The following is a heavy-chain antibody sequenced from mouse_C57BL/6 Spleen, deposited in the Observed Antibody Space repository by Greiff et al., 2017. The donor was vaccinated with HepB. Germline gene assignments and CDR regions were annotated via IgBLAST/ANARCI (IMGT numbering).Heavy chain of an antibody. D-gene: IGHD1-1*01. CDR3: ASPGSSFHWYFDV. CDR2: IDPEDGET. CDR1: GFNIKDYY. J-gene: IGHJ1*03. Sequence: EVKLVESGAELVKPGASVKLSCTASGFNIKDYYMHWVKQRTEQGLEWIGRIDPEDGETKYAPKFQGKATITADTSSNTAYLQLSSLTSEDTAVYYCASPGSSFHWYFDVWGTGTTVTVSS. V-gene: IGHV14-2*01.